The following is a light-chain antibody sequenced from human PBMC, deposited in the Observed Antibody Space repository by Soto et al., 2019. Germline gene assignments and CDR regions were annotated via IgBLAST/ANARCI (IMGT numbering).Light chain of an antibody. CDR2: EGT. CDR3: SSYTSSSAVL. J-gene: IGLJ3*02. V-gene: IGLV2-14*02. CDR1: SSDVGSYDL. Sequence: QSVLTQPASVSGSPGQSITISCTGTSSDVGSYDLVSWFQHHPGEAPKLMIYEGTKRPSGVSNRFSGSKSGNTASLTISGLQTEDEADYYCSSYTSSSAVLFGGGTKLTVL.